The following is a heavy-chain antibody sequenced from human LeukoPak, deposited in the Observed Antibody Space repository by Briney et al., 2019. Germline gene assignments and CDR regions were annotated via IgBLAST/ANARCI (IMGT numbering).Heavy chain of an antibody. CDR1: GFTFSSYA. Sequence: GGSLRLSCAASGFTFSSYAMNWVRQAPGKGLEWVSVISSSGGTTYYPDSVKGRFIISRDNSKNTLYLQMNSLRAEDTAVYYCAKAGIAVPATPEYCGQGTQVTVSS. CDR3: AKAGIAVPATPEY. J-gene: IGHJ4*02. D-gene: IGHD6-19*01. CDR2: ISSSGGTT. V-gene: IGHV3-23*01.